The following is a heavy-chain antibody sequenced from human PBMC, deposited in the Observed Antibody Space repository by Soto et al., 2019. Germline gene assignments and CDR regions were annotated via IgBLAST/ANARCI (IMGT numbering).Heavy chain of an antibody. V-gene: IGHV6-1*01. J-gene: IGHJ5*02. Sequence: SQTLSLTCAISGDSVSSNTASWNWIRQSPSRVLEWLGRTYFRSKWYNDYAVSVKSRIIIDPDTSNNQFSLQLNPVTPEDTAVYFCAKGDNLGPKTGYAFDPWGQGIMVTVSS. CDR2: TYFRSKWYN. CDR3: AKGDNLGPKTGYAFDP. CDR1: GDSVSSNTAS. D-gene: IGHD5-12*01.